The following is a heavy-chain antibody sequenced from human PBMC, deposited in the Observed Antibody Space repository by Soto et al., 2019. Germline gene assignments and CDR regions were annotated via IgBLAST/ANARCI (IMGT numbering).Heavy chain of an antibody. Sequence: ASVKVPCKVSGYTLTELSMHWVRRAPGKGLEWMGGFDPEDGETIYAQKFQGRVTMTEDTSTDTAYMELSSLRSEDTAVYYCATDASPGGNSWGWFDPWGQGTLVTVSS. D-gene: IGHD2-21*02. CDR2: FDPEDGET. CDR1: GYTLTELS. J-gene: IGHJ5*02. V-gene: IGHV1-24*01. CDR3: ATDASPGGNSWGWFDP.